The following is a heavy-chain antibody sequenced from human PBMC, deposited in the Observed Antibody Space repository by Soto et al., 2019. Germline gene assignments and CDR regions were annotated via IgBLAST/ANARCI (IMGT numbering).Heavy chain of an antibody. J-gene: IGHJ4*02. V-gene: IGHV1-69*12. CDR2: IIPMSGTT. CDR1: GGGFTSYS. CDR3: ARANTGLDS. D-gene: IGHD1-1*01. Sequence: QVHLVQSGAEVKKPWSSVKFSCKASGGGFTSYSFHWVREAPGQGLEWMGGIIPMSGTTNYALKFQGRVTMTADVPTNTAHIELSSLRTEHTAIYYSARANTGLDSWGQGPRVTIST.